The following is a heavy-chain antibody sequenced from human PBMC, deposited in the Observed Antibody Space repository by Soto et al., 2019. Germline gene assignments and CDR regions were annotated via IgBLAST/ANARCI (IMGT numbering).Heavy chain of an antibody. D-gene: IGHD3-9*01. V-gene: IGHV3-66*01. Sequence: GGSLRLSCAASGFTVSSNYMSWVRQAPGKGLEWVSVIYSGGSTYYADCVKGGFTISRDNAKNTLYLQMNSLRAEDTAVYYCASARLGDILSGFDYWGQGTLVTVSS. CDR2: IYSGGST. J-gene: IGHJ4*02. CDR3: ASARLGDILSGFDY. CDR1: GFTVSSNY.